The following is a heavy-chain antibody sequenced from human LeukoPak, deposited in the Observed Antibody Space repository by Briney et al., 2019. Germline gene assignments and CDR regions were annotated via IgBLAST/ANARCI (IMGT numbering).Heavy chain of an antibody. V-gene: IGHV3-74*01. CDR3: ARVWESNYRYTFRI. D-gene: IGHD1-26*01. Sequence: PGGSLRLSCAASGLTFSSYWMHWVRQAPGKGLVWLSGINSDRSSTTYADSVKGRFTISRDNAKNTLYLQMNSLTVEDTAVYYCARVWESNYRYTFRIWGQGTMVTVSS. CDR2: INSDRSST. CDR1: GLTFSSYW. J-gene: IGHJ3*02.